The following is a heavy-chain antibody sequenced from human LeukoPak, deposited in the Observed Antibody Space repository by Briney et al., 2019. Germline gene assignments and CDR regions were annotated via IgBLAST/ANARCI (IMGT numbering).Heavy chain of an antibody. J-gene: IGHJ4*02. Sequence: ASVKVSCKASGYTFTGYYMHWVRQAPGQGLEWMGWINPNSGGRNYAQRFQGRVTMTRDTSTNTVYMELSSLRSEDTAVYYCARGDYYDSSGYSHTDYWGQGTLVTVSS. D-gene: IGHD3-22*01. CDR3: ARGDYYDSSGYSHTDY. CDR2: INPNSGGR. V-gene: IGHV1-2*02. CDR1: GYTFTGYY.